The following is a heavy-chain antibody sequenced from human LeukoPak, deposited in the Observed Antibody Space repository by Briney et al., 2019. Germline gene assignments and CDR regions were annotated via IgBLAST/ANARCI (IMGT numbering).Heavy chain of an antibody. CDR2: ISGSGGNT. CDR3: AKEEGYSGYGYFDY. Sequence: GGSLRLSCAASGFTFNNYGMSWVRQAPGKGLEWVSSISGSGGNTYYADSVKGRFTISRDNSKNTLYLQMNSLRADDTAVYYCAKEEGYSGYGYFDYWGQGTLVTVSS. V-gene: IGHV3-23*01. D-gene: IGHD5-12*01. CDR1: GFTFNNYG. J-gene: IGHJ4*02.